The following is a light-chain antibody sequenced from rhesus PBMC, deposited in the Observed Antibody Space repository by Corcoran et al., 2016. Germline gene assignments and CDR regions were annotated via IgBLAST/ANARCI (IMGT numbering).Light chain of an antibody. V-gene: IGKV3-24*04. CDR2: GAS. CDR3: LQRSNWPLYS. J-gene: IGKJ2*01. CDR1: QSVSSY. Sequence: EIVMTQSPATLALSPGERATLSCRASQSVSSYLVWYQQTPGQAPRLRIYGASTRATGIPDRFSGSGSVTEFTLTISSLEPEDVGVDFCLQRSNWPLYSFGQVTKVEIK.